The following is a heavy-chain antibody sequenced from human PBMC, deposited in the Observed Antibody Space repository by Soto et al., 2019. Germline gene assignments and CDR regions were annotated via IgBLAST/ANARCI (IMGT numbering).Heavy chain of an antibody. CDR3: ANPSGAGWLRFAFDS. J-gene: IGHJ5*01. D-gene: IGHD5-12*01. CDR1: GFTFSSYG. Sequence: QVQLVESGGGVVQPGRSLRLSCAASGFTFSSYGMHWVRQAPGKGLEWVAVISYDGSNKYYADSVKGRFTISRDNSKNTLYLQMNRLRAEDTAVYYGANPSGAGWLRFAFDSWGQGTLVTVSS. CDR2: ISYDGSNK. V-gene: IGHV3-30*18.